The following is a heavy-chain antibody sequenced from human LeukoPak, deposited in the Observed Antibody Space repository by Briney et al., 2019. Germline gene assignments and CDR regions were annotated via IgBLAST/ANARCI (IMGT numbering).Heavy chain of an antibody. D-gene: IGHD3-22*01. V-gene: IGHV1-18*01. Sequence: ASVKVSCKASGYTFTSYGISWVRQAPGQGLEWMGWISAYNGNTNYAQKLQGRVTMTTDTSTSTAYMELRSLRSDDTAVYYCARVEGNYYDSSGYYPYWGQGTLVTVSS. CDR1: GYTFTSYG. CDR2: ISAYNGNT. CDR3: ARVEGNYYDSSGYYPY. J-gene: IGHJ4*02.